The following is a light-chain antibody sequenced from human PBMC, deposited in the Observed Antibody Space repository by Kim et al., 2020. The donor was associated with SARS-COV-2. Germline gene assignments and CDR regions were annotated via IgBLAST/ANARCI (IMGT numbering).Light chain of an antibody. CDR1: TSSVGSNN. V-gene: IGLV1-44*01. CDR3: AAWDDGLNDSWV. J-gene: IGLJ3*02. Sequence: RATTSCSGGTSSVGSNNINWYRQLPGTAPELHLYSNKHRPSGVPDRFSGSKSGTADSLAISGLQSEAEADDYYAAWDDGLNDSWVFGGGTQLTVL. CDR2: SNK.